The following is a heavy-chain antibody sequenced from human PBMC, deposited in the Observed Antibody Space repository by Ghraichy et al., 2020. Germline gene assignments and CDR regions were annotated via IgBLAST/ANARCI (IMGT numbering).Heavy chain of an antibody. V-gene: IGHV3-30*04. J-gene: IGHJ4*02. D-gene: IGHD6-19*01. CDR1: GFTFSSYA. Sequence: GESLNISCAASGFTFSSYAMHWVRQAPGKGLEWVAVISYDGSNKYYADSVKGRFTISRDNSKNTLYLQMNSLRAEDTAVYYCARAHYSSGWRGYFDYWGQGTLVTVSS. CDR2: ISYDGSNK. CDR3: ARAHYSSGWRGYFDY.